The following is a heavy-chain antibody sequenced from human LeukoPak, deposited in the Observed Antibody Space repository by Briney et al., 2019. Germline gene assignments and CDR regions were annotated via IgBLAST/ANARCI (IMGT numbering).Heavy chain of an antibody. Sequence: GGSLRLSCAASGFTFSDHYMDWVRQAPGKGLEWVAPTRNKANSYTTEYAASVKGRFTISRDDSKNSLYLQMNSLKTEDTAVYYCARGQWELQYYFDYWGQGTLVTVSS. J-gene: IGHJ4*02. CDR2: TRNKANSYTT. CDR1: GFTFSDHY. D-gene: IGHD1-26*01. CDR3: ARGQWELQYYFDY. V-gene: IGHV3-72*01.